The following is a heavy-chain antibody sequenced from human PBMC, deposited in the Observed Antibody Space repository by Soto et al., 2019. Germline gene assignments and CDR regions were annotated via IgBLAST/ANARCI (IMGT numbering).Heavy chain of an antibody. D-gene: IGHD2-15*01. CDR1: GDSISGGKFY. CDR2: FYFVSNK. J-gene: IGHJ5*02. V-gene: IGHV4-39*01. Sequence: QLQLQVSGPGLVKPSETLSLTCTISGDSISGGKFYWGWIRQTPAKGLEWIGSFYFVSNKYYNPSFKRRVTLSVDAPQNQFSPRLKSVTVADTDVYYCAGSPDETPQNLRWFRFDPWGQGILVIVSS. CDR3: AGSPDETPQNLRWFRFDP.